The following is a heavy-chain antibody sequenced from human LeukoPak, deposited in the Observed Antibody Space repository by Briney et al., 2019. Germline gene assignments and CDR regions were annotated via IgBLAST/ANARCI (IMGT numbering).Heavy chain of an antibody. CDR2: INPSGGST. D-gene: IGHD6-19*01. CDR1: GYTFTSYY. Sequence: ASVKVSCTASGYTFTSYYMHWVRQAPGQGLEWMGIINPSGGSTGYAQKFQGRVTMTRDTSTSTVYMELSSLRSEDTAVYYCARDAYSSGWSRWGQGTLVTVSS. CDR3: ARDAYSSGWSR. V-gene: IGHV1-46*01. J-gene: IGHJ4*02.